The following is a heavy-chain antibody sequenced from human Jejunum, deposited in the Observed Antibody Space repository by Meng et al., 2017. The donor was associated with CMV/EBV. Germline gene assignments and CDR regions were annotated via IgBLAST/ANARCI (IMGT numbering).Heavy chain of an antibody. CDR3: AVDIVPAMGPGTPLTTNY. V-gene: IGHV4-34*01. D-gene: IGHD5-12*01. CDR1: GGSFSGYY. J-gene: IGHJ4*02. Sequence: VRLQQWVAGLLNPSETLPLTCAVYGGSFSGYYWNWIRQPPGKGLEWIGEINHSGTTNYNPSLKSRVTISVDTSKNQFSLKLSSVTAADTAVYYCAVDIVPAMGPGTPLTTNYWGQGTLVTVSS. CDR2: INHSGTT.